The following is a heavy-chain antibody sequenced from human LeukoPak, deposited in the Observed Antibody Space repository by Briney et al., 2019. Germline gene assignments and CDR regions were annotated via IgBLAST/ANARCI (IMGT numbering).Heavy chain of an antibody. Sequence: ASVKVSCKASGHTFTGYYMNWVRQAPGQGLEWMGWINPNSGGTNYAQKFQGRVTMTRDMSISTAYMELSRLRSDDTAVYYCARSPDILTGENFDYWGQGTLVTVSS. V-gene: IGHV1-2*02. CDR2: INPNSGGT. CDR3: ARSPDILTGENFDY. D-gene: IGHD3-9*01. CDR1: GHTFTGYY. J-gene: IGHJ4*02.